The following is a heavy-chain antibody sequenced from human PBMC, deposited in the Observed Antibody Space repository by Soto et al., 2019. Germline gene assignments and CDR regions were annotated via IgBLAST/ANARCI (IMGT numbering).Heavy chain of an antibody. V-gene: IGHV4-39*01. CDR2: IYYSGST. Sequence: SETLSLTCTVSGGSISSSSYYWGWIRQPPGKGLEWIGSIYYSGSTYYNPSLKSRVTISVDTSKNQFSLKLSSVTAADTAVYYCAQEGYCSGGSCAGNAFDIWGQGTMVTVSS. D-gene: IGHD2-15*01. CDR3: AQEGYCSGGSCAGNAFDI. CDR1: GGSISSSSYY. J-gene: IGHJ3*02.